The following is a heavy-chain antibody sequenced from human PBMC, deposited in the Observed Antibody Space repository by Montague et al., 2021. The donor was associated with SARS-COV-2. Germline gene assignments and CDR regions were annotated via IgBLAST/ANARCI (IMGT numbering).Heavy chain of an antibody. Sequence: SLRLSCAASGFTFNNYAMNRVRQAPGKGLEWVSVIASGGRSTFYXDSVKGRFTISRDNSKDTLYLQMYSLRPEDTAIYYCAKDPVPVAGRYFDYWGQGTLVTVSS. D-gene: IGHD6-19*01. J-gene: IGHJ4*02. V-gene: IGHV3-23*03. CDR2: IASGGRST. CDR1: GFTFNNYA. CDR3: AKDPVPVAGRYFDY.